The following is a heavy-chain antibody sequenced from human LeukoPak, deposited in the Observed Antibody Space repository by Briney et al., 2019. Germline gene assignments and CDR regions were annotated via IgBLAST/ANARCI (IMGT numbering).Heavy chain of an antibody. D-gene: IGHD5/OR15-5a*01. CDR2: IYYSGST. Sequence: LRLSCAASGFTFSSYAMSWVRQHPGKGLEWIGYIYYSGSTYYNPSLKSRVTISVDTSKNQFSLKLSSVTAADTAVYYCARVSSLIDYWGQGTLVTVSS. V-gene: IGHV4-31*02. CDR3: ARVSSLIDY. CDR1: GFTFSSYA. J-gene: IGHJ4*02.